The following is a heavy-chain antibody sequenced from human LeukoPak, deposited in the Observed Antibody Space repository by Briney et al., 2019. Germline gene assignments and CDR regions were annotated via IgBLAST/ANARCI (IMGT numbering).Heavy chain of an antibody. Sequence: SETLSLTCTVSGGSISSSSYYWGWIRQPPGKGLEWIGSIYYSGSTYYNPSLKSRVTISVATSKNQFSLKLSSVPAADTAVYYCARLGSGQNWFDPWGQGTLVTVSS. CDR3: ARLGSGQNWFDP. V-gene: IGHV4-39*01. J-gene: IGHJ5*02. CDR1: GGSISSSSYY. CDR2: IYYSGST. D-gene: IGHD6-19*01.